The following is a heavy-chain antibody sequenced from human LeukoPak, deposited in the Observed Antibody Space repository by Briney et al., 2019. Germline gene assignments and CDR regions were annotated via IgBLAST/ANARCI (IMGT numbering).Heavy chain of an antibody. V-gene: IGHV3-48*02. CDR2: ISSSSSTI. D-gene: IGHD3-3*01. CDR1: RFIFSSCH. Sequence: GGSLRLSCAASRFIFSSCHMNWVRQAPGKGLEWVSYISSSSSTIHYADSVKGRFTISRDNAKNSLYLQMNSLRDEDTAVYCCADLEGWRGYWGQGTLVTVSS. J-gene: IGHJ4*02. CDR3: ADLEGWRGY.